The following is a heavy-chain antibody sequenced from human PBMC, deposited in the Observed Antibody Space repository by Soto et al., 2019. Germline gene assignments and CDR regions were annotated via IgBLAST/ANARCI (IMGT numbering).Heavy chain of an antibody. V-gene: IGHV4-34*01. CDR1: GGSFSGYY. CDR3: ARGAWGGYSGYDDAFDI. CDR2: INHSGST. J-gene: IGHJ3*02. D-gene: IGHD5-12*01. Sequence: SETLSLTCAVYGGSFSGYYWSWIRQPPGKGLEWIGEINHSGSTNYNPSLKSRVTISVDTSKSQFSLKLSSVTAADTAVYYCARGAWGGYSGYDDAFDIWGQGTMVTVSS.